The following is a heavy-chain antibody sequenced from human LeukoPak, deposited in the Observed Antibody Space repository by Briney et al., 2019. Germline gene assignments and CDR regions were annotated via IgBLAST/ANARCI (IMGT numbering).Heavy chain of an antibody. D-gene: IGHD4-23*01. CDR2: IHTSGST. V-gene: IGHV4-4*07. CDR1: GGSLRGYF. Sequence: PSETLSLTCAVYGGSLRGYFWSWIRQPAGKGLEWIGRIHTSGSTNYNSSLKTRVAMSLDTSKNQSSLNLTSVTAADTAVYYCARETRESRYFDLWGRGTPVTVSS. J-gene: IGHJ2*01. CDR3: ARETRESRYFDL.